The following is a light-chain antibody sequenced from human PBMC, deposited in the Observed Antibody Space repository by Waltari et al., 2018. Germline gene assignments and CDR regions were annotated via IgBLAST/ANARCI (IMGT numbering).Light chain of an antibody. V-gene: IGKV3-15*01. CDR1: QSVTSN. J-gene: IGKJ4*01. Sequence: DIVMTQSPATLSVSPGEGATLSCRASQSVTSNLAWYQQKPGQAPRLLISDASARATGVPARFSGSGYATEFTLTISSLQSEDFAIYYCQQHNNWPLTFGGGTKVEI. CDR2: DAS. CDR3: QQHNNWPLT.